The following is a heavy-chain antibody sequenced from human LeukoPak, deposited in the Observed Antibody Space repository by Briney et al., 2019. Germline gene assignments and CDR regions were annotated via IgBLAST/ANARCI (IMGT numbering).Heavy chain of an antibody. CDR3: ASLNGDYHFDH. J-gene: IGHJ4*02. CDR1: GGSISSSSYY. D-gene: IGHD4-17*01. CDR2: VYYSRST. V-gene: IGHV4-39*01. Sequence: SETLSLTCTVSGGSISSSSYYWGWIRQPPGKGLEWIGSVYYSRSTYYNPSLKSRVTMSVDTSKNQFSLKLRSVTAADTAVYYCASLNGDYHFDHWGQGALVTVSS.